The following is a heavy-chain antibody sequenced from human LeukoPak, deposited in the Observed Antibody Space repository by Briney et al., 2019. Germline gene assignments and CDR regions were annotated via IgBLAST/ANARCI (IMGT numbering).Heavy chain of an antibody. CDR2: ISWNSDSI. D-gene: IGHD1-26*01. Sequence: PGRSLRLSCAASGFTFDDYAMHCVRQAPGKGLECVSGISWNSDSIGYADSVKGRFTISRDNAKNSLYLQLNSLSAEGLRLYYCAKDNSGSYRTAHFDYWGQGTLVTVAS. V-gene: IGHV3-9*03. J-gene: IGHJ4*02. CDR1: GFTFDDYA. CDR3: AKDNSGSYRTAHFDY.